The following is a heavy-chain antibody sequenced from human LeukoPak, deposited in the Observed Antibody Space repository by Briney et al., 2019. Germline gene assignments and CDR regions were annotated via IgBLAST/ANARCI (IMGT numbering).Heavy chain of an antibody. CDR3: TSQGSGYDSPIDY. D-gene: IGHD5-12*01. CDR2: IYRAGNT. Sequence: GGSLRLSCAASGFTVSSNYMTWVRQAPGKGLEWVSVIYRAGNTYYADSVKGRFTISRDNAKNSLFLQMNSLRVEDTALYYCTSQGSGYDSPIDYWGQGALITVSS. J-gene: IGHJ4*02. V-gene: IGHV3-53*01. CDR1: GFTVSSNY.